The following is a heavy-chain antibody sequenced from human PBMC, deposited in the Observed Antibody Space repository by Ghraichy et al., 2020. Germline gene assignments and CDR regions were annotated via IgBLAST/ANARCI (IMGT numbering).Heavy chain of an antibody. D-gene: IGHD2-15*01. CDR1: GFTFSSHA. V-gene: IGHV3-23*01. Sequence: GESLNISCAASGFTFSSHAMTWVRQPPGKGLEWVAAIGGSGAQTFYADSVRGRFTISRDNSKDTLYVHMNNLRAEDTAVYYCTSRGISVRAEWWSLDYWGQGTLVTVSS. CDR2: IGGSGAQT. J-gene: IGHJ4*02. CDR3: TSRGISVRAEWWSLDY.